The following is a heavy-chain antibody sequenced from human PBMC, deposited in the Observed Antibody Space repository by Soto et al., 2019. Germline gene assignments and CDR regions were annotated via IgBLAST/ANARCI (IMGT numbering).Heavy chain of an antibody. Sequence: SETLSLTCAVYGGSFSGYYWSWIRRPPGKGLEWIGEINHSGSTNYNPSLKSRVTISVDTSKNQFSLKLSSVTAADTAVYYCASRGMTTEDYHCDLMDVWGKGTTVPVSS. J-gene: IGHJ6*03. CDR1: GGSFSGYY. CDR3: ASRGMTTEDYHCDLMDV. D-gene: IGHD4-4*01. CDR2: INHSGST. V-gene: IGHV4-34*01.